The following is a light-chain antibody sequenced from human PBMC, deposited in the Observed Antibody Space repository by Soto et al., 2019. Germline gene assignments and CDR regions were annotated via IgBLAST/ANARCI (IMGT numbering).Light chain of an antibody. CDR2: GND. CDR3: QSYDSSLSGFYV. CDR1: SSNIGAGYD. Sequence: QSVLTQPPSVSGAPGQRVTISCTGSSSNIGAGYDVHWYQHLPGTARKVLIYGNDNRPSGVPDRFSGSKSGTSASLAITGLQAEDEADYYCQSYDSSLSGFYVFGIGTKLTVL. V-gene: IGLV1-40*01. J-gene: IGLJ1*01.